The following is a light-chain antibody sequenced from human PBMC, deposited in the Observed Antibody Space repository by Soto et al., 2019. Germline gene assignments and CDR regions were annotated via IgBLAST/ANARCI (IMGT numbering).Light chain of an antibody. V-gene: IGLV2-14*01. CDR2: EFS. Sequence: QSALTQPASVSGSLGQSITFSCTGTSSDVGGYNYVSWYQQHPGKAPKLMLYEFSNRPSGVSNRFSGSKSGNTASLTISGLQAEDEADYYCSSYTSTSTLEGVFGGGTKLTVL. CDR1: SSDVGGYNY. CDR3: SSYTSTSTLEGV. J-gene: IGLJ2*01.